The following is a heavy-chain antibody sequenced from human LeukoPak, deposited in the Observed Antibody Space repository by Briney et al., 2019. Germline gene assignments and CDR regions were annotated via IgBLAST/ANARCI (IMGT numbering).Heavy chain of an antibody. V-gene: IGHV4-59*01. J-gene: IGHJ4*02. CDR3: ARASVLLSADF. CDR1: GGSISSYY. D-gene: IGHD3-10*01. CDR2: IYYSGST. Sequence: SETLSLTCTVSGGSISSYYWSWIRQPPGKGLEWIGYIYYSGSTYYNPSLKSRVTISVHTSKNQFSLKLSSVTAADTAVYYCARASVLLSADFWGQGTLVTVSS.